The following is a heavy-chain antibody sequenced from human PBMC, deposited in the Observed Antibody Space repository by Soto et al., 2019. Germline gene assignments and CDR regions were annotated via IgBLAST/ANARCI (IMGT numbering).Heavy chain of an antibody. CDR2: IIPILGIA. J-gene: IGHJ6*02. V-gene: IGHV1-69*04. Sequence: SVKVSCKASGGTFSSYTISWVRQAPGQGLEWMGRIIPILGIANYAQKFQGRVTITADKSTSTAYMELSSLRSEDTAVYYCARDYYDSRGPSYYYYYGMDVWGQGTTVTVSS. CDR3: ARDYYDSRGPSYYYYYGMDV. D-gene: IGHD3-22*01. CDR1: GGTFSSYT.